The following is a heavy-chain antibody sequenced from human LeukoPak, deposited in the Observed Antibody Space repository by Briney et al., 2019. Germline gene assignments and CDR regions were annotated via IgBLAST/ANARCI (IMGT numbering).Heavy chain of an antibody. CDR1: GFTFSSYA. V-gene: IGHV3-23*01. Sequence: PGGSLRLSCAASGFTFSSYAMSWVRQAPGKGLEWVSAIRGSGGSTYYADSVKGRFTISRDNSKNTLYLQMNSLRAEDTAVYYCAKWSEYYYDSSGFDYWGQGTLVTVSS. CDR3: AKWSEYYYDSSGFDY. CDR2: IRGSGGST. J-gene: IGHJ4*02. D-gene: IGHD3-22*01.